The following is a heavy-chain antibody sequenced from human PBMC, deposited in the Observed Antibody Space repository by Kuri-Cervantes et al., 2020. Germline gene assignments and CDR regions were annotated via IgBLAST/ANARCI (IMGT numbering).Heavy chain of an antibody. J-gene: IGHJ4*02. CDR3: AKASTTVSSLDY. Sequence: GESLKISCAASGFTFSSYSMNWVRQAPGKGLEWVSSISSSSSYIYYADSVKGRFTISRDNAKNSLYLQMNSLRAEDTAVYYCAKASTTVSSLDYWGQGTLVTVSS. CDR1: GFTFSSYS. V-gene: IGHV3-21*01. CDR2: ISSSSSYI. D-gene: IGHD4-17*01.